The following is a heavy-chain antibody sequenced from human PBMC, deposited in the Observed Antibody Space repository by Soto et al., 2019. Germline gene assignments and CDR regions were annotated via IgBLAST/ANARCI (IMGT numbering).Heavy chain of an antibody. Sequence: PGESLKISCAASGFTFSSYAMHWVRQAPGKGLEWVAVISYDGSNKYYADSVKGRFTISRDNSKNTLYLQMNSLRAEDTAVYYCARDYGPYSSGGYHKTDYYYGMDVWGQGTTVTVSS. CDR3: ARDYGPYSSGGYHKTDYYYGMDV. D-gene: IGHD6-19*01. J-gene: IGHJ6*02. CDR1: GFTFSSYA. CDR2: ISYDGSNK. V-gene: IGHV3-30-3*01.